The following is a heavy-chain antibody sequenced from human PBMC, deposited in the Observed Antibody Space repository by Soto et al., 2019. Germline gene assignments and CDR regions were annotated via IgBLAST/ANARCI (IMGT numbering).Heavy chain of an antibody. J-gene: IGHJ6*02. CDR1: GYTLTSYY. CDR3: ARGISTTRYYYYYGMDV. D-gene: IGHD2-2*01. V-gene: IGHV1-46*01. Sequence: ASVKVSCKASGYTLTSYYLHWVRQAPGQGPEWMGIINPSGGITNDAQKFQDRVTMTSDTSTSTVYMELSSLRSEDTAVYYCARGISTTRYYYYYGMDVWGQGTTVTVSS. CDR2: INPSGGIT.